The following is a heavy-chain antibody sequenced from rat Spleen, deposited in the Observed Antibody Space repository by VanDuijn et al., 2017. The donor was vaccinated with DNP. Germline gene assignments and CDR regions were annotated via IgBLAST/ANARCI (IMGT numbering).Heavy chain of an antibody. CDR3: TRETTGISRGFDY. V-gene: IGHV2-63*01. CDR1: GFSLSTYG. D-gene: IGHD1-7*01. J-gene: IGHJ2*01. Sequence: QVQLKESGPGLVQPSRTLSLTCTVSGFSLSTYGINWVRQPPGKGLEWMGRMRYNGEPSYNSALKSRLSISRDTSKNQVFLKMNRLQADETGTYCWTRETTGISRGFDYWGQGVMVTVSA. CDR2: MRYNGEP.